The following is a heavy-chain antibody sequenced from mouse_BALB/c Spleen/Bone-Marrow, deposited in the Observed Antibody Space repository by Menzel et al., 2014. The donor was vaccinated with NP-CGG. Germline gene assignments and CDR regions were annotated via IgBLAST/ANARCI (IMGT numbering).Heavy chain of an antibody. CDR3: ARDALYYYGSSDGYFDV. CDR2: ISNGGSYT. CDR1: GFTFSDYY. J-gene: IGHJ1*01. Sequence: DVKLVESGGGLMKPGGSLKLSCAASGFTFSDYYMYWVRQTPEKRLEWVATISNGGSYTYYPDSVKGRFTISRDNAKNNLYLQMSSLKSEDTARYYCARDALYYYGSSDGYFDVWGAGTTVTVSS. D-gene: IGHD1-1*01. V-gene: IGHV5-4*02.